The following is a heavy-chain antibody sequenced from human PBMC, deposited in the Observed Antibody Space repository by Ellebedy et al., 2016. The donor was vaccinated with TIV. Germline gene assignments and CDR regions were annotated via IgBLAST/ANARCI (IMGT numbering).Heavy chain of an antibody. CDR2: ISSSSSTI. V-gene: IGHV3-48*02. D-gene: IGHD2-8*01. CDR3: AKGRRMMYSTGGLDY. Sequence: PGGSLRLSCAASGFTFRSYSMNWVRQAPGKGLEWVSYISSSSSTIYYADSVKGRFTISRDNAKNSLDLQMNSMRDEDTAVYYCAKGRRMMYSTGGLDYWGQGTLVTVSS. J-gene: IGHJ4*02. CDR1: GFTFRSYS.